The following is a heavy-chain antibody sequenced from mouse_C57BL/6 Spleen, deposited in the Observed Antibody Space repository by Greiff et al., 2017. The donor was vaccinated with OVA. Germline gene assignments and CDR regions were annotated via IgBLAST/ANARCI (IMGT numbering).Heavy chain of an antibody. J-gene: IGHJ2*01. CDR1: GFTFSSYA. Sequence: EVHLVESGGGLVKPGGSLKLSCAASGFTFSSYAMSWVRQTPEKRLEWVATISDGGSYTYYPDNVKGRFTISRDNAKNNLYLQMSHLKSEDTAMYYCARENYGSSSYFDYWGQGTTLTVSS. CDR3: ARENYGSSSYFDY. CDR2: ISDGGSYT. D-gene: IGHD1-1*01. V-gene: IGHV5-4*01.